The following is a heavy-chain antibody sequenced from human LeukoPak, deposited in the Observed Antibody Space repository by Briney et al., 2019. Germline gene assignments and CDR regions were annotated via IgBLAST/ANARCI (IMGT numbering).Heavy chain of an antibody. J-gene: IGHJ4*02. CDR1: GFTFSSYN. D-gene: IGHD6-13*01. V-gene: IGHV3-48*04. CDR2: ISSSSTI. CDR3: AHYSSSITY. Sequence: PGGSLRLSCAASGFTFSSYNMNWVRQAPGKGLEWVSYISSSSTIYYADSVKGRFTISRDNAKNSLYLQMNSLRAEDTAVYYCAHYSSSITYWGQGTLVTVSS.